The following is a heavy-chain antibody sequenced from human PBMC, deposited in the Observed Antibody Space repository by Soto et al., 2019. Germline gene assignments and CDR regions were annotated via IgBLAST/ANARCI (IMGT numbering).Heavy chain of an antibody. CDR3: ASVTYYGDYSIDY. CDR1: GFTFSSYG. J-gene: IGHJ4*02. Sequence: LRLSCAASGFTFSSYGMHWVRQAPGKGLEWVAVISYDGSNKYYADSVKGRFTISRDNSKNTLYLQMNSLRAGDTAVYYCASVTYYGDYSIDYWGQGTLVTV. D-gene: IGHD4-17*01. CDR2: ISYDGSNK. V-gene: IGHV3-30*03.